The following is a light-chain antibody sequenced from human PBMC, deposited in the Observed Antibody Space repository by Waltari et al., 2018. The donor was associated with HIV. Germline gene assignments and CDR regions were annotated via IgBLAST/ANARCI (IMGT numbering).Light chain of an antibody. Sequence: QSALTQPASVSGSPGQSITISCTGTSSDVGAYDYVSGYQQHPGKTPQLLIYDVYNRPSRISNRFSGSKTGNTASLTISGLQAEDEAHYSCASFTSGRLNVFGTGTKVTVL. CDR2: DVY. CDR3: ASFTSGRLNV. CDR1: SSDVGAYDY. J-gene: IGLJ1*01. V-gene: IGLV2-14*03.